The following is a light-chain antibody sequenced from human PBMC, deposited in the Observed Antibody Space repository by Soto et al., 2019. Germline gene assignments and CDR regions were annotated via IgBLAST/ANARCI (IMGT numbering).Light chain of an antibody. V-gene: IGKV1-6*01. CDR1: QGIRND. Sequence: AIQMTQSPSSLSASVGDRVTITCRASQGIRNDLGWYQQKPGKAPRLLIYATSILQSGVPSRFSGSGSGTDFTLTISSLQPEDFATYYCLQDYNYPRTFGQGTKVEIK. CDR2: ATS. CDR3: LQDYNYPRT. J-gene: IGKJ1*01.